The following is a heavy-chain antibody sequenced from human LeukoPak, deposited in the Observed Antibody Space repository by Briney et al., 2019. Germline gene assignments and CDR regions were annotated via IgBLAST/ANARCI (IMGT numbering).Heavy chain of an antibody. Sequence: GGSLRLSCAASGFTFSSYAMHWVRQAPGKGLEWVAVISYDGSNKSYADSVKGRLTISRDNSKNTLYLQMNSLRAEDTAVYYCARDYGGNQGYWGQGTLVTVSS. CDR2: ISYDGSNK. D-gene: IGHD4-23*01. J-gene: IGHJ4*02. CDR1: GFTFSSYA. V-gene: IGHV3-30*04. CDR3: ARDYGGNQGY.